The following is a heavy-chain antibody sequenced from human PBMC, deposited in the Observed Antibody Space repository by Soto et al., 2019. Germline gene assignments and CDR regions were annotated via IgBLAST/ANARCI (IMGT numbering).Heavy chain of an antibody. CDR2: ISAYNGNT. CDR1: GYTFTSYG. J-gene: IGHJ4*02. D-gene: IGHD3-3*01. Sequence: ASVKVSCKASGYTFTSYGISWVRQAPGQGLEWMGWISAYNGNTNYAQKLQGRVTMTTDTSTSTAYMELRSLRSDDTAVYYCARDFHPFRITTFGVVPLAGAYWGQGTLVTVSS. V-gene: IGHV1-18*04. CDR3: ARDFHPFRITTFGVVPLAGAY.